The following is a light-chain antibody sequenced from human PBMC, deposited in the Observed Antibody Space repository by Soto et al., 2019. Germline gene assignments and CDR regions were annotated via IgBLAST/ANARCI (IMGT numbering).Light chain of an antibody. J-gene: IGKJ2*01. V-gene: IGKV3-20*01. Sequence: EIVLTQSPGTLSLSPGERATLSCRASQSVSSSYLAWYQQKPCQAPRLLIYGASSRATGIPDRFSGSESGTHFTLNISRLEPEDFAVYYCQQYGSSQYTFGQGTKLEIK. CDR3: QQYGSSQYT. CDR2: GAS. CDR1: QSVSSSY.